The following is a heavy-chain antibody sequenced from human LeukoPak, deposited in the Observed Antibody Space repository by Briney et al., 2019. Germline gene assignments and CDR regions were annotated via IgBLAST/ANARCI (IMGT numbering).Heavy chain of an antibody. Sequence: PGGSLRLSCAASGFTFSSYGMHWVRQAPGKGLEWVAVIWYDGSNKYYADSVKGRFTISRDNSKNTLYLQMNSLRAEDTAVYYCARSNWGLVAFDIWGQGTMVTVSS. CDR2: IWYDGSNK. V-gene: IGHV3-33*01. J-gene: IGHJ3*02. D-gene: IGHD7-27*01. CDR3: ARSNWGLVAFDI. CDR1: GFTFSSYG.